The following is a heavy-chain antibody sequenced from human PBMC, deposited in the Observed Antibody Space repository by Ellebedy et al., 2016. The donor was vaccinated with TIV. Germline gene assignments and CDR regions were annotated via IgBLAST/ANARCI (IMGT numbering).Heavy chain of an antibody. V-gene: IGHV4-59*12. Sequence: SETLSLXCTVSGGSISSYYWSWIRQPPGKGLEWIGYIYYSGSTNYNPSLKSRVTISVDRSKNQFSLKLSSVTAADTAVYYCARVRGRGVGILDYWGQGTLVTVSS. J-gene: IGHJ4*02. CDR2: IYYSGST. D-gene: IGHD2-21*01. CDR1: GGSISSYY. CDR3: ARVRGRGVGILDY.